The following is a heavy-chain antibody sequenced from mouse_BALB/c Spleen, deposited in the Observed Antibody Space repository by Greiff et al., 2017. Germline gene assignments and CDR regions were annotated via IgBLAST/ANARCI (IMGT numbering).Heavy chain of an antibody. CDR3: ARDDGYYQYYYAMDY. V-gene: IGHV5-6-3*01. J-gene: IGHJ4*01. CDR2: INSNGGST. D-gene: IGHD2-3*01. Sequence: EVQLVESGGGLVQPGGSLKLSCAASGFTFSGYGMSWVRQTPDKRLELVATINSNGGSTYYPDSVKGRFTISRDNAKNTLYLQMSSLKSEDTAMYYCARDDGYYQYYYAMDYWGQGTSVTVSS. CDR1: GFTFSGYG.